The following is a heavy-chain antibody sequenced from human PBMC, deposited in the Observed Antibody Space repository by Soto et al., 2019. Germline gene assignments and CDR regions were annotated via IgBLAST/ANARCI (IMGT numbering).Heavy chain of an antibody. CDR1: GYTFSNYG. CDR2: ISLYSDGT. Sequence: QVQLVQSGGEVKRPGASLKVSCKTSGYTFSNYGITWVRQAPGQALEWLGWISLYSDGTNYAQKFQGRVSMTTDTSTTTAYMELRSLRSDDTAVYYCARVVPGAEAWFGPWGQGTLVTVSS. D-gene: IGHD1-26*01. CDR3: ARVVPGAEAWFGP. V-gene: IGHV1-18*01. J-gene: IGHJ5*02.